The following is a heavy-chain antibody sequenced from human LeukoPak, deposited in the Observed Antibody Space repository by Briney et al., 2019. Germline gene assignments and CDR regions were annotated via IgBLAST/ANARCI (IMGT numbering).Heavy chain of an antibody. CDR2: IHQSGGS. Sequence: PSETLSLTCGVPGDSISSSPYSWAWIRQPPGKGLAWIGTIHQSGGSYYDPSLQSRLSMSVDTSKNQFSLKLTSVTAADTAVYYCARHSWGGNKDFDLWGRGTLVAVSS. J-gene: IGHJ2*01. CDR3: ARHSWGGNKDFDL. CDR1: GDSISSSPYS. V-gene: IGHV4-39*01. D-gene: IGHD4-23*01.